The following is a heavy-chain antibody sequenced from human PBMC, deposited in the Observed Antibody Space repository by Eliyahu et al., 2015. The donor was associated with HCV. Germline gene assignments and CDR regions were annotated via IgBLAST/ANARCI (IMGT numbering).Heavy chain of an antibody. D-gene: IGHD4-23*01. V-gene: IGHV3-23*01. CDR3: AKSGRGQRHYGGNSY. CDR2: ISGSGGST. J-gene: IGHJ4*02. Sequence: EVQLLESGGGLVQPGGSLRLSCAASGFTFSSYAMXWVRQAPGKGLGWVSAISGSGGSTYYADSVKGRFTISRDNSKNTLYLQMNSLRAEDTAVYYCAKSGRGQRHYGGNSYWGQGTLVTVSS. CDR1: GFTFSSYA.